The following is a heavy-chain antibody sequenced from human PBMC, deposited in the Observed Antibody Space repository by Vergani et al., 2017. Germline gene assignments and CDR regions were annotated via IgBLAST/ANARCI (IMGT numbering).Heavy chain of an antibody. CDR1: GLPVTDYN. CDR2: LSTTGGGTHA. CDR3: AGDTHSWQRADR. D-gene: IGHD6-13*01. J-gene: IGHJ5*02. Sequence: QAQLQESGPGLVKPSETLSLTCHVFGLPVTDYNCNWIRQPPGKGLEWIGSLSTTGGGTHASHNPSLKSRVSISVDTAKGQFSLSLTAVTAADSAIYYCAGDTHSWQRADRWGQGLLVSVSS. V-gene: IGHV4-59*02.